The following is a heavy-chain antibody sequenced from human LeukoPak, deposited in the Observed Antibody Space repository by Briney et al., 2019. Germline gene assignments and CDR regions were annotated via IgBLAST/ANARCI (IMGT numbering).Heavy chain of an antibody. J-gene: IGHJ5*02. Sequence: ASVKVSCKASGYTFTDYYLHWVRQAPGQRLEWMGWINAGNGNTKYSQKFQGRVTITRDTSASTAYMELSSLRSEDTAVYYCARDGAFWSGSPNWFDPWGQGTLVTVSS. CDR2: INAGNGNT. CDR3: ARDGAFWSGSPNWFDP. V-gene: IGHV1/OR15-3*02. CDR1: GYTFTDYY. D-gene: IGHD3-3*01.